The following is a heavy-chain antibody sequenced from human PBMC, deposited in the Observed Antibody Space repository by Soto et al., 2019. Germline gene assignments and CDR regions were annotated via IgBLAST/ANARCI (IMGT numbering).Heavy chain of an antibody. Sequence: AGGSLRLSCAVSGFSFSSYSMNWVRQAPGKGLEWVSYISSSSSTIHYADSVKGRFTISRDNAKNSLYLQMNSLRDEDTAVYYCARASSGYYLYYFDYWGQGTQVTVSS. CDR3: ARASSGYYLYYFDY. V-gene: IGHV3-48*02. CDR2: ISSSSSTI. J-gene: IGHJ4*02. CDR1: GFSFSSYS. D-gene: IGHD3-22*01.